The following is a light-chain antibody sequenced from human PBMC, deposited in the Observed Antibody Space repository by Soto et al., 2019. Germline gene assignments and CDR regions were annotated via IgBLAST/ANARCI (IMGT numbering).Light chain of an antibody. CDR1: TGAVTSGHS. Sequence: QAVVTQEPSLTVSPGGTVTLTCVSSTGAVTSGHSPYWFQQKPGQAPRILIYDTSNKQSWTPARFSGSLLGGKAALTLSGAQPEDEAEYYCLLSCSGPWVFGGGTQLTVL. V-gene: IGLV7-46*01. CDR2: DTS. CDR3: LLSCSGPWV. J-gene: IGLJ3*02.